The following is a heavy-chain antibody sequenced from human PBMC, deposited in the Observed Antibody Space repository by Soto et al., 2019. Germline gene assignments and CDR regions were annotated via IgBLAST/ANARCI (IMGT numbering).Heavy chain of an antibody. CDR1: GGTFSSYG. Sequence: PGGSLRLSWAAAGGTFSSYGRHWVRQAPGKGLEWVAVISYDGSNKYYADSVKGRFTISRDNSKNTLYLQMNSLRAEDTAVYYCAKEVASAPLYWGQGTLVTSPQ. CDR3: AKEVASAPLY. CDR2: ISYDGSNK. V-gene: IGHV3-30*18. J-gene: IGHJ4*02.